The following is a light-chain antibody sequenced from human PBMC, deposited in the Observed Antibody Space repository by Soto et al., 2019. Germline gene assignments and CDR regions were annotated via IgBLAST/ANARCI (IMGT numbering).Light chain of an antibody. CDR1: QSVSSN. CDR2: GAS. V-gene: IGKV3-15*01. CDR3: QQYNNWPFT. J-gene: IGKJ3*01. Sequence: EIVMTQSPSTLSVSPGERATLSCRASQSVSSNLAWYQQKPGQAPRLLIYGASTWATGIPARFSGSESGTEFTLTISSLQSEDFAVYYCQQYNNWPFTFGHGTKLDIK.